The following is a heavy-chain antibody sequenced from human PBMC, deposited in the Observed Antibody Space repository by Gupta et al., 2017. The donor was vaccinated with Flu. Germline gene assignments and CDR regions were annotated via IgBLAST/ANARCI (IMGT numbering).Heavy chain of an antibody. CDR2: ISSSSSYI. D-gene: IGHD3-10*01. CDR3: AGDYYGSGRPLN. Sequence: VRQAPGKGLEWVSSISSSSSYIYYADSVKGRFTISRDNAKNSLYLQMNSLRAEDTAVYYCAGDYYGSGRPLNWGQGTLVTVSS. J-gene: IGHJ4*02. V-gene: IGHV3-21*01.